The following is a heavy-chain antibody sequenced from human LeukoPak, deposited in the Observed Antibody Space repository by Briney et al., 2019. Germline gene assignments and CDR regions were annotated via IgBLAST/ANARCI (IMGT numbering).Heavy chain of an antibody. Sequence: HPGGSLRLSCAASGFTFSSYAMSWVRQAPGKGLEWVSAISGSGVSTYYADSVKGRFTISRDKAKNTLYLQMNSLRAEDTAVYYCAKDSRRYCSGGSCYSGYYWGQGTLVTVSS. J-gene: IGHJ4*02. CDR2: ISGSGVST. V-gene: IGHV3-23*01. CDR1: GFTFSSYA. D-gene: IGHD2-15*01. CDR3: AKDSRRYCSGGSCYSGYY.